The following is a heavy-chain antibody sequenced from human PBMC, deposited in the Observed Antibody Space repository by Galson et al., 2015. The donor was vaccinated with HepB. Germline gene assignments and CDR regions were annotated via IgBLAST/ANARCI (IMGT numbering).Heavy chain of an antibody. V-gene: IGHV3-30*03. CDR2: ISNDGSRQ. Sequence: SLRLSCAASGFTFRGHGMHWVRQVPGEGLDWVAAISNDGSRQLYKDSVEGRFTISRDDSKNTLYLQMNMLRHEDTSVYHCARDVDSEVGVGTMDVWGPETTVVVSS. J-gene: IGHJ6*02. CDR1: GFTFRGHG. CDR3: ARDVDSEVGVGTMDV. D-gene: IGHD2-15*01.